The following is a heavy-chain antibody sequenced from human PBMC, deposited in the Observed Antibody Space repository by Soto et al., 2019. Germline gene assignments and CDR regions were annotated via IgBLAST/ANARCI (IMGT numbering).Heavy chain of an antibody. V-gene: IGHV1-8*01. Sequence: QVQLVQSGAEVKKPGASVKVSCKASGYTFTSYDINWVRQATGQGLEWMGWMNPNSGNTGYAQKFQGRVTMTRNTPIRTAYMERSSLRSEDTAVYYWARSGQVENWFAPWGQGTLVTVSS. CDR2: MNPNSGNT. CDR1: GYTFTSYD. J-gene: IGHJ5*02. D-gene: IGHD3-10*01. CDR3: ARSGQVENWFAP.